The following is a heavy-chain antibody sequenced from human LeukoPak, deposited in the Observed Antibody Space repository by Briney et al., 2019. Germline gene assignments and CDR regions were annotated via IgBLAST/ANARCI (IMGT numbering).Heavy chain of an antibody. D-gene: IGHD6-13*01. Sequence: PRGSLRLSCVASGFTLSSYSTNWVRQAPGEGLEWVSAIGGSGDNTYYADSVKGRFTISRDNFKNTLYLQMNSLRAEDTALYYCAETYSSSYYYFDYWGQGTLVPVSS. J-gene: IGHJ4*02. CDR3: AETYSSSYYYFDY. CDR2: IGGSGDNT. V-gene: IGHV3-23*01. CDR1: GFTLSSYS.